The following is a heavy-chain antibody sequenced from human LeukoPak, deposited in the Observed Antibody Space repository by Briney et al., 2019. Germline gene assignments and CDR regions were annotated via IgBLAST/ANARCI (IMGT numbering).Heavy chain of an antibody. CDR1: GFTFSSYA. CDR2: TGDST. Sequence: GESLRLSCAASGFTFSSYAMSWVRQAPGKGLEWVSTTGDSTLYADSVKGRFTISRDTSKNTLYLQMNSLRAEDTAVYYCAKSGDYYGSGSYYNGNWFDPWGQGTLVTVSS. J-gene: IGHJ5*02. V-gene: IGHV3-23*01. D-gene: IGHD3-10*01. CDR3: AKSGDYYGSGSYYNGNWFDP.